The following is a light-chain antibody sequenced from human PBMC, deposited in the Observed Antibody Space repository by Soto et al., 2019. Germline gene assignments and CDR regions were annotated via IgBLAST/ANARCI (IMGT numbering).Light chain of an antibody. CDR2: GAS. V-gene: IGKV3-20*01. Sequence: EIVLPQSPGTLSLSPGERATLSCRASQSVSSSYLAWYQQKPGQAPRLLIYGASSRATGIPDRFSGSGSGTAFTLPISRLEPEDFAVYYCQQYGSSPMYTFGQGTKLEIK. CDR3: QQYGSSPMYT. CDR1: QSVSSSY. J-gene: IGKJ2*01.